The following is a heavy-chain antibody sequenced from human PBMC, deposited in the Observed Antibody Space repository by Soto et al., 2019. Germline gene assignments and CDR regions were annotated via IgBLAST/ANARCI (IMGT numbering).Heavy chain of an antibody. Sequence: QVQLVQSGAEVKKPGASVKVSCKASGYTFTSYGISWVRQAPGQGLEWMGWISAYNGNTNYAQKLQGRVTMTTDTSTRRAYVGLRRLRAEDAAGWYCARTSGYSYGGGYWGQGTLVTVSS. J-gene: IGHJ4*02. D-gene: IGHD5-18*01. CDR2: ISAYNGNT. V-gene: IGHV1-18*01. CDR1: GYTFTSYG. CDR3: ARTSGYSYGGGY.